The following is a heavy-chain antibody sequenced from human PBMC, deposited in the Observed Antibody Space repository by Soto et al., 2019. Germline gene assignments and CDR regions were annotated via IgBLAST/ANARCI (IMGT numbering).Heavy chain of an antibody. V-gene: IGHV4-30-4*01. CDR2: IYYSGST. CDR3: ARDIVVVPAAISSVGWFDP. Sequence: SETLSLTCTVSGGSISSGDYYWSWIRQPPGKGLEWIGYIYYSGSTYYNPSLKSRVTISVDTSKNQFSLKLSSVTAADTAVYYCARDIVVVPAAISSVGWFDPWGQGTLVTVSS. J-gene: IGHJ5*02. CDR1: GGSISSGDYY. D-gene: IGHD2-2*01.